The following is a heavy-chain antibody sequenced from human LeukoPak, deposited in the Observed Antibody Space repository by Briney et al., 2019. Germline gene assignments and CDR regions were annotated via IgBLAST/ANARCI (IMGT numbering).Heavy chain of an antibody. Sequence: GGSLRPSCPTSGPTFTNAWMSWVRQAPGKGLEWVGSIKRKTDGGAVDYSPPVKGRFTISRYDSRNTLSLEMNFLKTEETAVYYCTTDPGNYEIFWGQGTLVSVSS. V-gene: IGHV3-15*01. CDR3: TTDPGNYEIF. CDR1: GPTFTNAW. CDR2: IKRKTDGGAV. J-gene: IGHJ4*02. D-gene: IGHD4-11*01.